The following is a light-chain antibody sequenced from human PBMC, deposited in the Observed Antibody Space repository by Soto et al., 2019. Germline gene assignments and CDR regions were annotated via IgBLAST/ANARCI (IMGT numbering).Light chain of an antibody. CDR3: TSYVGNDIWV. CDR1: SSDVGAYKY. V-gene: IGLV2-8*01. CDR2: EVT. J-gene: IGLJ3*02. Sequence: QLVLTQPPSASGSPGQSVTISCTGTSSDVGAYKYVSWYQQYPGKAPKPMIYEVTKRPSGVPDRFSGSKSGNTASLTVSGLQAEDEADYYCTSYVGNDIWVFGGGTKLTVL.